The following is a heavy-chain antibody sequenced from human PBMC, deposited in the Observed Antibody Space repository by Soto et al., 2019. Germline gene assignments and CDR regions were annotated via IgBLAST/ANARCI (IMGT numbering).Heavy chain of an antibody. CDR2: IYHSGST. CDR1: RGSISSYY. D-gene: IGHD1-26*01. J-gene: IGHJ6*02. Sequence: SETLSLTCTVSRGSISSYYWSWIRQPPGKGLEWIGYIYHSGSTNYNPSLKSRVTISIDTSKKQFSLKLSSVTAADTAMYYCARWDSYYYGMDVWGQGTTVTVSS. CDR3: ARWDSYYYGMDV. V-gene: IGHV4-59*01.